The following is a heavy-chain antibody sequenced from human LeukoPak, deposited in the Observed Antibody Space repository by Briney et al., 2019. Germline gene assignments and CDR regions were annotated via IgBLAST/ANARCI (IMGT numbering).Heavy chain of an antibody. CDR1: GFTFNSYE. J-gene: IGHJ4*02. Sequence: GGSLRLSCAASGFTFNSYEMNWVRQAPGKGLEWVSYISSSGSTIHFADSVKGRFTISRDNAKNSLYLQMNSLRDEDTAVYYCARGHWYLDYWGQGTLVTVSS. CDR2: ISSSGSTI. CDR3: ARGHWYLDY. D-gene: IGHD1-1*01. V-gene: IGHV3-48*03.